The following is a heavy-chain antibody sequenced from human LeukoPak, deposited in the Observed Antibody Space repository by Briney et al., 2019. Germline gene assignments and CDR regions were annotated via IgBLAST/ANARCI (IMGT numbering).Heavy chain of an antibody. Sequence: SETLSLTCTVSGGSISSSSFYWGWLRQTPGTGLEWIGSVYYSGSIYYNPSLESRVTLSADTSKNRFSLRLSSVTAADTAVYYCARDTIEFSSSSGVLNYYYYMDVRGKGTTVTVSS. CDR3: ARDTIEFSSSSGVLNYYYYMDV. CDR1: GGSISSSSFY. D-gene: IGHD6-6*01. V-gene: IGHV4-39*02. J-gene: IGHJ6*03. CDR2: VYYSGSI.